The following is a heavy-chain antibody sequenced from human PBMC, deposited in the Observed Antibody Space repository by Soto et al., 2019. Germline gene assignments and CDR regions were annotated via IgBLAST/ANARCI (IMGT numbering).Heavy chain of an antibody. Sequence: GASVKVSCKASGYTFTSYAMHWVRQAPGQRLEWMGWINAGNGNTKYSQKFQGRVTITEDTSTDTAYMELSSLRSEDTAVYYCATVGYSYDSGRYYYGMDVWGQGTTVTVSS. CDR1: GYTFTSYA. CDR2: INAGNGNT. V-gene: IGHV1-3*01. D-gene: IGHD5-18*01. J-gene: IGHJ6*02. CDR3: ATVGYSYDSGRYYYGMDV.